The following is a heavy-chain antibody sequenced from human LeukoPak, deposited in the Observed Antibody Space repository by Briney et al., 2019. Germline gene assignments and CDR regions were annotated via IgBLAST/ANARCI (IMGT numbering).Heavy chain of an antibody. D-gene: IGHD6-19*01. CDR1: GGSISSSSYY. Sequence: PSETLSLTRTVSGGSISSSSYYWGWIRQPPGKGLEWIGSIYYSGSTYYNPSLKSRVTISVDTSKNQFSLKLSSVTAADTAVYYCARDGGSGWNPNFDYWGQGTLVTVSS. J-gene: IGHJ4*02. CDR2: IYYSGST. V-gene: IGHV4-39*02. CDR3: ARDGGSGWNPNFDY.